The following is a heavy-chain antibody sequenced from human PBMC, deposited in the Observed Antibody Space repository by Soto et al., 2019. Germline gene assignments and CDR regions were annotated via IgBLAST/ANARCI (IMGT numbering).Heavy chain of an antibody. Sequence: ASVKVSCKVSGYTLTELSMHWVRQAPGKGLEWMGGFDPEDGETIYAQKFQGRVTMTEDTSTDTAYMELSSLRSEDTAVYYCATVARGVVVPAAISGPYYYYYMDVWGKGTTVTVSS. CDR3: ATVARGVVVPAAISGPYYYYYMDV. D-gene: IGHD2-2*02. CDR2: FDPEDGET. CDR1: GYTLTELS. V-gene: IGHV1-24*01. J-gene: IGHJ6*03.